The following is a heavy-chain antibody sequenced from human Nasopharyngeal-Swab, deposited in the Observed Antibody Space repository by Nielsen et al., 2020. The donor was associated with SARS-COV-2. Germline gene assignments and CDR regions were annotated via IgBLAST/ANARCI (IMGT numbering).Heavy chain of an antibody. J-gene: IGHJ6*02. CDR1: GFTFSTYA. V-gene: IGHV3-23*01. CDR2: ISGSDYST. Sequence: GESPKISCAASGFTFSTYAISWVRQAPGKGLEWVSVISGSDYSTHYADSVKGRFTISRDNSKNTVSLQMNSPRAEDTAMYYCAKDRDSGDDSGEYYHYYGMDVWGQGTSVTVS. CDR3: AKDRDSGDDSGEYYHYYGMDV. D-gene: IGHD5-12*01.